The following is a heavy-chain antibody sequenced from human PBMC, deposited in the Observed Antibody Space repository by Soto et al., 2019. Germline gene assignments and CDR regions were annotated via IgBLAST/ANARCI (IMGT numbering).Heavy chain of an antibody. V-gene: IGHV4-30-2*01. CDR3: ARVPAV. Sequence: QLQLQESGSGLVKPSQTLSLTCAVAGGYISSGGSSWTWIRQPPGNGLEWIGYIYHSGSTYYNPSLKSRGTISVDMSKNQLSLKLNSVTAADTAVYYCARVPAVWGQGTTVTVSS. CDR1: GGYISSGGSS. J-gene: IGHJ6*02. CDR2: IYHSGST.